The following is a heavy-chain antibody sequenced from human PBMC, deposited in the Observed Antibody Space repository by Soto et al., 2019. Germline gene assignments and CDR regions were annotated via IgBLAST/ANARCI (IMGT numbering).Heavy chain of an antibody. V-gene: IGHV3-73*02. J-gene: IGHJ4*02. D-gene: IGHD3-22*01. CDR1: GFTFSGYA. CDR3: TRHGYYGSSDY. Sequence: EVQLVESGGGLVQPGGSLKLSCAASGFTFSGYAMHWVRQASGKGLEWVGRIRSKANSYATAYAASGKGRFTISRDDSKNTAYLQVNSLKSEDTSVYYCTRHGYYGSSDYWGQGTLVTVS. CDR2: IRSKANSYAT.